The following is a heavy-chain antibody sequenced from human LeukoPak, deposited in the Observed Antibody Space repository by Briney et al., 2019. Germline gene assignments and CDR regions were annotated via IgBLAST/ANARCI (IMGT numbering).Heavy chain of an antibody. J-gene: IGHJ4*02. Sequence: GASVKVSCKASGYTFTNYGISWVRQAPGQGLEWMGWISANNGNRNYALKLQDRVSMTTDTSTSTAYMELRSLRSDDTAVYYCAREGRDFWSGYYTVGGVDYWGQGTLVTVSS. CDR2: ISANNGNR. CDR1: GYTFTNYG. V-gene: IGHV1-18*01. D-gene: IGHD3-3*01. CDR3: AREGRDFWSGYYTVGGVDY.